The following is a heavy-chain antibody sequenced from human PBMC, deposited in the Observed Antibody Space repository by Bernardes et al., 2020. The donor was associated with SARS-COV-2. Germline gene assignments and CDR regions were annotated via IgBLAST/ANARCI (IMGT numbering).Heavy chain of an antibody. D-gene: IGHD6-13*01. CDR2: ISASGERT. CDR1: GFTFSSNS. CDR3: AKDWGIAAGGSIDY. V-gene: IGHV3-23*01. J-gene: IGHJ4*02. Sequence: GGSLRLSCAASGFTFSSNSMSWVRQAPGKGLEWITAISASGERTPDADSVKGRFTISRDNSKNTLYLQMNSLRAEDTATYYCAKDWGIAAGGSIDYWGQGTLVTVSS.